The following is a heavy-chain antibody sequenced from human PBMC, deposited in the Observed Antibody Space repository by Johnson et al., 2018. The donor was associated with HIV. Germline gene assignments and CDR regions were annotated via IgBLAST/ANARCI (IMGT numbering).Heavy chain of an antibody. V-gene: IGHV3-9*01. CDR1: GFTINSNY. CDR3: THYSGSFYMGAFDI. D-gene: IGHD1-26*01. Sequence: VQLVESGGGLVQPGGSLRLSCAASGFTINSNYINWVRQAPGKGLEWVSGISWNSGSIGYADSVKGRFTISRDNAKNSLYLKMNSLRAEDTALYYCTHYSGSFYMGAFDIWGQGTMVTVSS. CDR2: ISWNSGSI. J-gene: IGHJ3*02.